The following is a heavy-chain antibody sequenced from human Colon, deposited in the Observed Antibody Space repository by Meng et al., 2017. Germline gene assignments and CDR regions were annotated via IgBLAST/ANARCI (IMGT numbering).Heavy chain of an antibody. CDR3: ARGGEVWPQG. Sequence: QVQLQESGPQLVKPSETLSLTWSVSGSLISSYCWNWIRQAPGKGLEWIGGVCYSGTINYNPSLESRVTISFDTPKNQVSLNLNSVTAADTAVYYCARGGEVWPQGWGQGSLVTVSS. V-gene: IGHV4-59*01. J-gene: IGHJ4*02. CDR1: GSLISSYC. D-gene: IGHD3-16*01. CDR2: VCYSGTI.